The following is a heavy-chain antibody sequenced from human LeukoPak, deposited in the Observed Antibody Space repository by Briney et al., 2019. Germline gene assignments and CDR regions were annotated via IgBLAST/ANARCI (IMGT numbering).Heavy chain of an antibody. J-gene: IGHJ6*03. Sequence: ASVKVSCKASGYTFTGYYMHWVRQAPGQGLEWMGWINPNSGDTNYAQKFQGRVTMTRDTSISTAYMELSRLRSDDTAVYYCARGPTVTTNYYYYYMDVWGKGTTVTVSS. V-gene: IGHV1-2*02. CDR3: ARGPTVTTNYYYYYMDV. CDR2: INPNSGDT. D-gene: IGHD4-17*01. CDR1: GYTFTGYY.